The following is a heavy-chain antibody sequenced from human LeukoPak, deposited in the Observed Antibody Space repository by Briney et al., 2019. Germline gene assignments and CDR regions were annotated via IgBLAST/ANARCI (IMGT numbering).Heavy chain of an antibody. CDR2: KLYGGSKT. CDR1: GFAFSPYA. D-gene: IGHD1-14*01. Sequence: PGRSLIRSCAASGFAFSPYAMHWVRQAPGKGLEWVAIKLYGGSKTDFADSVTGRFTISRVNSKNTLFPQMNSLLAYDKPVYYFARDLGGTTEVNWFDPWGQGTLVTVSS. J-gene: IGHJ5*02. V-gene: IGHV3-30*01. CDR3: ARDLGGTTEVNWFDP.